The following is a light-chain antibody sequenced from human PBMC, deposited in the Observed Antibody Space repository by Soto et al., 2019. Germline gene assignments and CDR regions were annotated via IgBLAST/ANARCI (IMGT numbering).Light chain of an antibody. CDR1: QSISSR. J-gene: IGKJ1*01. V-gene: IGKV1-5*03. CDR2: KAS. Sequence: PMSKSHSTLPAAVGDRVNITCRASQSISSRLAWYQQKPGKDPQILLIKASTLKSGGTSRRSGSGAGREFCLTISSMLPEEFVAEYCQQQHACSCTFGQGTKVDI. CDR3: QQQHACSCT.